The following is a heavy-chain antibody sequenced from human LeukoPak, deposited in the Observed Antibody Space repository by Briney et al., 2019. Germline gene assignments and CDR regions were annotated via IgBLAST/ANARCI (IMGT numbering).Heavy chain of an antibody. Sequence: SVKVSCKASGGTFNSYAISRVRQAPGQGLEWMGGIIPIFGTANYAQKFQGRVTITADESTSTAYMELSSLRSEDTAVYYCARVRGIVATMSYYFDYWGQGTLVTVSS. CDR1: GGTFNSYA. D-gene: IGHD5-12*01. CDR2: IIPIFGTA. CDR3: ARVRGIVATMSYYFDY. J-gene: IGHJ4*02. V-gene: IGHV1-69*13.